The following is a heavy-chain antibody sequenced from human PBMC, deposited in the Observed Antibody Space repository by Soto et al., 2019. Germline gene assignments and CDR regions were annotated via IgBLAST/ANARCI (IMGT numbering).Heavy chain of an antibody. CDR3: AKGLLWFGELIPYYYYMDV. Sequence: GGSLRLSCAASGFTFSSYAMSWVRQAPGKGLEWVSAISGSGGSTYYADSVKGRFTISRDNSKNTLYLQMNSLRAEDTAVYYCAKGLLWFGELIPYYYYMDVWGKGTTVTVSS. CDR2: ISGSGGST. V-gene: IGHV3-23*01. CDR1: GFTFSSYA. D-gene: IGHD3-10*01. J-gene: IGHJ6*03.